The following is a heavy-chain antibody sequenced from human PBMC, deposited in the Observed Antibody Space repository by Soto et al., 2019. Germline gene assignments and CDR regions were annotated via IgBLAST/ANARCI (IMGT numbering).Heavy chain of an antibody. V-gene: IGHV1-18*01. CDR2: ISAYNGNT. CDR1: GYTFTSYG. Sequence: QVQLVQSGAEVKKPGASVKVSCKASGYTFTSYGISWVRQAPGQGLEWMGWISAYNGNTNYAEKLQGRVTMTTDTTTSTAYMELRSLSSDDTAVYDCVGSGLRVGATPFEYWGPGTVVTVSS. J-gene: IGHJ4*02. CDR3: VGSGLRVGATPFEY. D-gene: IGHD1-26*01.